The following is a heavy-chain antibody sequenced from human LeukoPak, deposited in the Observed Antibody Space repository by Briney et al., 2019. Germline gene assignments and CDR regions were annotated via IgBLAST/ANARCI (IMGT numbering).Heavy chain of an antibody. CDR3: AGARGWEFSS. V-gene: IGHV3-7*01. Sequence: GGSLRLSCAASGFTFSSYWMGWVRQAPGMGLEWVATIKQDGSEKYYLDSVKGRFTISRDNAKNSLFLQMNSLRAEDAAVYYCAGARGWEFSSWGQGTLVTVSS. D-gene: IGHD1-26*01. CDR1: GFTFSSYW. J-gene: IGHJ5*02. CDR2: IKQDGSEK.